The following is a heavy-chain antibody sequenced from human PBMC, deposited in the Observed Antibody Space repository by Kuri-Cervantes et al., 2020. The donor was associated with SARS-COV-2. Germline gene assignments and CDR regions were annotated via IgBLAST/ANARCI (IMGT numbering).Heavy chain of an antibody. CDR1: GYSFTSYW. V-gene: IGHV5-51*01. J-gene: IGHJ1*01. D-gene: IGHD6-19*01. Sequence: KVSCKGSGYSFTSYWIGWVRQMPGKGLEWMGIIYPGDSDTRYSPSFQGQVTISADKSIRTAYLQWSSLNASDTAMYYCARPEPGSSGWLEYFQHWGQGTLVTVSS. CDR3: ARPEPGSSGWLEYFQH. CDR2: IYPGDSDT.